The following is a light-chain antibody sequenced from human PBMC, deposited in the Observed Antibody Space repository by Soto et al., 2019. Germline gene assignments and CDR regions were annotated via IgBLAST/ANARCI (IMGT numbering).Light chain of an antibody. Sequence: EIVLTQSPATLSLSPGVRAILFCRASLSFRNELAWYQQKPGQARRLLIYDSSHRATGIPGRFSGSGSGTDFTLTISGLEPEEFSAYYCQRRSNWPWRFGQGTNVE. J-gene: IGKJ1*01. CDR1: LSFRNE. CDR3: QRRSNWPWR. CDR2: DSS. V-gene: IGKV3-11*01.